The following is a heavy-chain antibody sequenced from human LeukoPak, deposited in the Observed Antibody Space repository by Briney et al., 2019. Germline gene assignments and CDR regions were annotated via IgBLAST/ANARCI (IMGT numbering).Heavy chain of an antibody. D-gene: IGHD5-18*01. V-gene: IGHV3-48*01. CDR1: GFTFSSYS. J-gene: IGHJ6*02. Sequence: PGGSLRLSCAASGFTFSSYSMNWVRQAPGKGLEWVSYISSSSSTIYYADSVKGRFTISRDNAKNSLYPQMNSLRAEDTAVYYCARVQDVDTAMVGDYYGMDVWGQGTTVTVSS. CDR2: ISSSSSTI. CDR3: ARVQDVDTAMVGDYYGMDV.